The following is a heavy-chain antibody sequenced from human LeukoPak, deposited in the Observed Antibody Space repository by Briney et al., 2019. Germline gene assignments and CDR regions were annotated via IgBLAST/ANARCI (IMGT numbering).Heavy chain of an antibody. V-gene: IGHV4-61*02. CDR3: VRTRPRFVDSSSGRFDP. CDR2: IYTSGST. D-gene: IGHD3-22*01. Sequence: PSETLSLTCTVSGGSISSGSYYWSWIRQPAGKGLEWIGRIYTSGSTNYNPSLKSRVTISVDTSKNQFSLKLSSVTAADTAVYYCVRTRPRFVDSSSGRFDPWGQGTLVTVSS. CDR1: GGSISSGSYY. J-gene: IGHJ5*02.